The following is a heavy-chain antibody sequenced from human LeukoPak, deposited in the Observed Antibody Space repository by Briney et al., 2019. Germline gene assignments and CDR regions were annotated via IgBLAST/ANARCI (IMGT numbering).Heavy chain of an antibody. CDR2: INPNSGGT. J-gene: IGHJ4*02. D-gene: IGHD2-8*02. CDR1: GYTFTGYY. Sequence: GASVKVSCKASGYTFTGYYMHWVRQAPGQGFEWMGWINPNSGGTNYAQKFQGRVTMTRNTSISTAYMELSSLRSEDTAVYYCARETLLGFDYWGQGTLVTVSS. V-gene: IGHV1-2*02. CDR3: ARETLLGFDY.